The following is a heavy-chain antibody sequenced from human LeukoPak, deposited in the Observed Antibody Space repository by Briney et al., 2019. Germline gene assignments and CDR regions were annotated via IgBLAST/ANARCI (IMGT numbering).Heavy chain of an antibody. CDR1: GGSISSGGYS. V-gene: IGHV4-30-2*01. J-gene: IGHJ4*02. D-gene: IGHD2-21*01. CDR3: ARAQVPSGEYFDY. Sequence: SETLSLTCAVSGGSISSGGYSWSWIRQPPGKGLEWIGYIYHSGSTYYNPSLKSRVTISVDRSKNQLSLKLSSVTAADTAVYYCARAQVPSGEYFDYWGQGTLVTVSS. CDR2: IYHSGST.